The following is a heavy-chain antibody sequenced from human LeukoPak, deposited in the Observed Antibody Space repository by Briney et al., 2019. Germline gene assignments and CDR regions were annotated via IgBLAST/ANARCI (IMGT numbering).Heavy chain of an antibody. D-gene: IGHD2-21*02. V-gene: IGHV4-59*01. CDR3: ARGGGDGLFDY. CDR2: IYYTGST. CDR1: GVSISSYY. J-gene: IGHJ4*02. Sequence: SETLSLTCTVSGVSISSYYWSWIRQPPGKGLEWIGYIYYTGSTNYNPSLKSRVTIPVDTSKNQLSLKLSSVTAADTAVYYCARGGGDGLFDYWGQGTLVTVSS.